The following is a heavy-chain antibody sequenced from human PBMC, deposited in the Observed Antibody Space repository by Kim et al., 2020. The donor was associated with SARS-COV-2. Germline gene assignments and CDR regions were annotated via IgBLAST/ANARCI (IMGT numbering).Heavy chain of an antibody. Sequence: GGSLRLSCAASGFTFSSYWMSWVRQAPGKGLEWVANIKQDGSEKYYVDSVKGRFTISRDNAKNSLYLQMNSLRAEDTAVYYCARDYDILTGYPLYYYYYGMDVWGQGTTVTVSS. CDR2: IKQDGSEK. D-gene: IGHD3-9*01. J-gene: IGHJ6*02. CDR3: ARDYDILTGYPLYYYYYGMDV. CDR1: GFTFSSYW. V-gene: IGHV3-7*05.